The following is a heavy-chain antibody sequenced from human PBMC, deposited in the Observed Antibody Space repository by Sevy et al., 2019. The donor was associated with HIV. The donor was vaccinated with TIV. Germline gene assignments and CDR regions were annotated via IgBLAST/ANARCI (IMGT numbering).Heavy chain of an antibody. D-gene: IGHD1-26*01. J-gene: IGHJ5*02. Sequence: GGSLRLSCLASGFNFRNFWMSWVRQAPGKGLECVADIKQAGSEAYYVDSVKGRFTISRDNAKNSLYLQMNSLRDEDTAMYFCVRDKEVGASILDAWGQGTPVTVSS. V-gene: IGHV3-7*03. CDR3: VRDKEVGASILDA. CDR2: IKQAGSEA. CDR1: GFNFRNFW.